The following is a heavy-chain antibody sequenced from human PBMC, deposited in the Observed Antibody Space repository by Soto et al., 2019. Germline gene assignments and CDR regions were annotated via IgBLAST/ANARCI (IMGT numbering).Heavy chain of an antibody. V-gene: IGHV1-18*01. CDR3: ARDGLLSGSGYYRGAFDI. CDR1: GYTFITYG. Sequence: ASVKVSCKASGYTFITYGVTWVRQAPGQGLEWMGWITPYNGKTHYAQKFQDRVTMTTDTAATTAYMELRSLTSDDSAMYFCARDGLLSGSGYYRGAFDIWGQGTMVTVSS. D-gene: IGHD3-22*01. CDR2: ITPYNGKT. J-gene: IGHJ3*02.